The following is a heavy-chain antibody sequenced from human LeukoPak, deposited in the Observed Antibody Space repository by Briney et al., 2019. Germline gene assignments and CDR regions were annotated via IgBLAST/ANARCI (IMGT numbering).Heavy chain of an antibody. V-gene: IGHV3-23*01. J-gene: IGHJ4*02. CDR2: ISGSGGST. CDR1: GFTFSSYA. CDR3: AKDGSGSYYRGASDY. Sequence: GGSPRLSCAASGFTFSSYAMSWVRQAPGKGLEWVSAISGSGGSTYYADSVKGRFTISRDNSKNTLYLQMNSLRAEDTAVYYCAKDGSGSYYRGASDYWGQGTLVTVSS. D-gene: IGHD1-26*01.